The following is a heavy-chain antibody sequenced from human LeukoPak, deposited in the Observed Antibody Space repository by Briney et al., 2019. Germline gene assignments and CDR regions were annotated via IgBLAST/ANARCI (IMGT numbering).Heavy chain of an antibody. Sequence: ASVKVPCKASGYTFTGYYMHWVRQAPGQGLEWMGRINPSSGGTNYAQKFQGRVTMTRDTSISTAYMELSRLRSDDTAVYYCARDDSSGPYYYYMDVWGKGTTVTVSS. CDR1: GYTFTGYY. J-gene: IGHJ6*03. CDR2: INPSSGGT. D-gene: IGHD6-19*01. CDR3: ARDDSSGPYYYYMDV. V-gene: IGHV1-2*06.